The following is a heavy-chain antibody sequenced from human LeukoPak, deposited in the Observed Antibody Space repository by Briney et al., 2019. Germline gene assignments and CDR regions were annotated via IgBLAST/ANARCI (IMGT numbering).Heavy chain of an antibody. Sequence: PGESLRLSCVASGFTFTSFYMSWVRQAPGKGLEWVAQINQDGTGQIYVDSVRGRFTISRDNAKTSVHLQRDSLSAEDTGVYYCAREQGWRLDYWGQGTLVTVSS. V-gene: IGHV3-7*01. D-gene: IGHD2-21*02. CDR3: AREQGWRLDY. CDR1: GFTFTSFY. J-gene: IGHJ4*02. CDR2: INQDGTGQ.